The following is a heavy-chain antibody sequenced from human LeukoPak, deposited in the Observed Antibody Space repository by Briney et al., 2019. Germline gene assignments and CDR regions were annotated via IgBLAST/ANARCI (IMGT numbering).Heavy chain of an antibody. J-gene: IGHJ4*02. V-gene: IGHV3-23*01. Sequence: GGSLRLSCAASGFTFSSYAMSWVRQAPGKGLEWVSGISGSGGSTYYADSVKGRFTISRDNSKNTLYLQMNSLRVEDTAVYYCAIDRSGWPIDYWGQGTLVTVSS. CDR3: AIDRSGWPIDY. CDR2: ISGSGGST. D-gene: IGHD6-19*01. CDR1: GFTFSSYA.